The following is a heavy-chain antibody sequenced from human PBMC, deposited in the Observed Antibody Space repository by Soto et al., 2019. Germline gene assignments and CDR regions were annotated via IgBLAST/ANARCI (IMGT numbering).Heavy chain of an antibody. V-gene: IGHV1-69*01. D-gene: IGHD3-10*01. Sequence: QVQLVQSGADVKKPGSSVKVSCQASGVTFSSETLGWVRQAPGQGLEWVGGIIPLFGTASYAQKFQGRVTIPAEESTSTVYMELSSLRSDDTAVYFCATELGENPASPFDAWGQGTLVTVSS. J-gene: IGHJ4*02. CDR3: ATELGENPASPFDA. CDR2: IIPLFGTA. CDR1: GVTFSSET.